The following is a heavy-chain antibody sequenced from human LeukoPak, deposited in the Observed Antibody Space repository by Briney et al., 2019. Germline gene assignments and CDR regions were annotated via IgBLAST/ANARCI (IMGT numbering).Heavy chain of an antibody. CDR3: ARDGYYGSGSGGDWFDP. CDR1: GGSISSSSYY. J-gene: IGHJ5*02. D-gene: IGHD3-10*01. V-gene: IGHV4-61*01. Sequence: SETLSLTCTVSGGSISSSSYYWSWIRQPPGKGLEWIGYIYYSGSTNYNPSLKSRVTISVDTSKNQFSLKLSSVTAADTAVYYCARDGYYGSGSGGDWFDPWGQGTLVTVSS. CDR2: IYYSGST.